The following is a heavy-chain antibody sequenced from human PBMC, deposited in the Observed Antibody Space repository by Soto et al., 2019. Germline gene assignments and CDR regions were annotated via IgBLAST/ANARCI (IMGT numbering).Heavy chain of an antibody. CDR2: ISYDGSNK. Sequence: QVQLVESGGGVVQPGRSLRLSCAASGFTFSSYGMHWVRQAPGKGLEWVAVISYDGSNKYYADSMKGRFTISRDNSKNTLYLQMNSLRAEDTAVYYCAKDRGGSYRLVLPDYWGQGTLVTVSS. J-gene: IGHJ4*02. V-gene: IGHV3-30*18. CDR1: GFTFSSYG. CDR3: AKDRGGSYRLVLPDY. D-gene: IGHD1-26*01.